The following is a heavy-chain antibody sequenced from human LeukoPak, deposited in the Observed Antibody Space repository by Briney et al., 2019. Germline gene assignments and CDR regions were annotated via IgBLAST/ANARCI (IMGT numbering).Heavy chain of an antibody. Sequence: GGSLRLSCAASGFIFSTYSMNWVRQAPGKGLEWVSYISSNGTTRYYAYSVKGRFTISRDNAKNSLYLQMNSLRAEDTAVYYCARDAIMDVWGKGTTVTVSS. CDR2: ISSNGTTR. V-gene: IGHV3-48*01. CDR3: ARDAIMDV. D-gene: IGHD2-2*01. J-gene: IGHJ6*03. CDR1: GFIFSTYS.